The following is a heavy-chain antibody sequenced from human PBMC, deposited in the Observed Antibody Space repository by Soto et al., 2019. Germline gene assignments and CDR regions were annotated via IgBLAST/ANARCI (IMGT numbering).Heavy chain of an antibody. CDR1: SGSISSTIYS. Sequence: QLQLQESGPGLVKPSETLSLTCTVSSGSISSTIYSWDWIRQPPGKGLEWIGSIFYSGSTYYNPSLKSRVTISVDTSKNQFSLTLTSVTAADTAVYYCARQCRGVICHWFVPWGQGTLVTVSS. CDR3: ARQCRGVICHWFVP. J-gene: IGHJ5*02. V-gene: IGHV4-39*01. D-gene: IGHD3-10*01. CDR2: IFYSGST.